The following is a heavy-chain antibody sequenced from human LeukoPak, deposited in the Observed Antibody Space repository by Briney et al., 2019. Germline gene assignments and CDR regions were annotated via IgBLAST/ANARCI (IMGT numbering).Heavy chain of an antibody. CDR3: AAQRGASLHDFWSTRLFDP. Sequence: SVKVSCKASGFTFHTSAMQWVRQARGQRLEWIGWIVLGSGNTVYSHKFHDRVIITRDMSTSTVYMELDSLGPEDTAVYYCAAQRGASLHDFWSTRLFDPWGQGTLVTVSS. J-gene: IGHJ5*02. CDR2: IVLGSGNT. CDR1: GFTFHTSA. D-gene: IGHD3-3*01. V-gene: IGHV1-58*02.